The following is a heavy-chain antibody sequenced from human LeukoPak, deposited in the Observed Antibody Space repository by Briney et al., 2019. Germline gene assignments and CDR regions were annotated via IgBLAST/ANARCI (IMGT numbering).Heavy chain of an antibody. CDR3: GRGGYTYAYDALSGPVGY. Sequence: ASVKVSCNTSGYSFTGYYMHWVRQAPGQGLEWVGWINPSTGGTDYAQKFQGRVTMTRDTSIITAYMELTSLRSDDTAVYYCGRGGYTYAYDALSGPVGYWGQGTLVTVSS. CDR2: INPSTGGT. V-gene: IGHV1-2*02. J-gene: IGHJ4*02. D-gene: IGHD5-18*01. CDR1: GYSFTGYY.